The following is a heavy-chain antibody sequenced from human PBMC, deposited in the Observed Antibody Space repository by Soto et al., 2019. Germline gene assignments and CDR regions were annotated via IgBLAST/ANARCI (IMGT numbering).Heavy chain of an antibody. Sequence: VGSLRLSCAASVFTFSNAWMSWVRQAPGKGLEWVGRIKSKTDGGTTDYAAPVKGRFTISRDDSKNTLYLQMNSLKTQDTAGYYCSRESVALWGQGTVVTVSS. J-gene: IGHJ4*02. CDR3: SRESVAL. CDR1: VFTFSNAW. CDR2: IKSKTDGGTT. V-gene: IGHV3-15*01. D-gene: IGHD6-19*01.